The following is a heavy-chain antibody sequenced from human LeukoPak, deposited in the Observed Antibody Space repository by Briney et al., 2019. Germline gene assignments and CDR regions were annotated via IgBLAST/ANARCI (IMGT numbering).Heavy chain of an antibody. D-gene: IGHD2-2*01. Sequence: GESLKISCKGSGYTFTSYWIGWVRQMPGKGLEWMGIIYPGDSDTRYNPSFQGQVTTSADKSITTAYLHWSSLKASDTAMYYCARLGYCSRGTCYAFDYWGQGTLVTVSS. CDR2: IYPGDSDT. CDR1: GYTFTSYW. J-gene: IGHJ4*02. V-gene: IGHV5-51*01. CDR3: ARLGYCSRGTCYAFDY.